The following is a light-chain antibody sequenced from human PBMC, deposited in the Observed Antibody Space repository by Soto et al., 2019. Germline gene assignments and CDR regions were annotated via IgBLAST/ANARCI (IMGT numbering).Light chain of an antibody. CDR3: QQRSNWPWT. Sequence: EIVLTQSPATLSLSPGERATLSCRASQSVSSYLAWYQQKPGQAPRLLIYDASNRATGIPARFSGSGSGTDFTLTISSLEHEDFEVYYCQQRSNWPWTLGQGTTVDIK. CDR1: QSVSSY. CDR2: DAS. V-gene: IGKV3-11*01. J-gene: IGKJ1*01.